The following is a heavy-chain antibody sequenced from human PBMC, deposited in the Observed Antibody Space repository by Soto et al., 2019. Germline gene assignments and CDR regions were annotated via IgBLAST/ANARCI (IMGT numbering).Heavy chain of an antibody. J-gene: IGHJ4*02. V-gene: IGHV1-69*12. D-gene: IGHD3-3*01. Sequence: QVQLEQSGAEVKTLGSSVKVSCKASGDTFNKYAIGWVRQAPGQGLEWMGGIIPIFGTANYAPQFQDRVTITADEATSTAYMELTSLKSDDTAVYFCARGARFLEWLSFDHWGQGTLVTVSS. CDR1: GDTFNKYA. CDR2: IIPIFGTA. CDR3: ARGARFLEWLSFDH.